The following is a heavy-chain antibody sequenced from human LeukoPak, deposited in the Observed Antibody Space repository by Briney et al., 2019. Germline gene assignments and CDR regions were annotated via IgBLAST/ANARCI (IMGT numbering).Heavy chain of an antibody. J-gene: IGHJ5*02. D-gene: IGHD2-2*01. CDR2: IYTSGST. CDR3: ARDSCRSASCYNNWFDP. CDR1: GGSITDYY. Sequence: PSETLSLTCTVSGGSITDYYWSWIRQPAGKGLEWIGRIYTSGSTNYNPSLMSRVTMSVDKSKNQFSLKLRSVTAADTAVYFCARDSCRSASCYNNWFDPWGQGTLVTVSS. V-gene: IGHV4-4*07.